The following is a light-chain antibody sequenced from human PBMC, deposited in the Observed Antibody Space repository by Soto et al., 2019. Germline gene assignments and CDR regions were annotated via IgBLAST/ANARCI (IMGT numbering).Light chain of an antibody. CDR1: SSDIDNGYNS. Sequence: QSVLTQPATVSGSPGQSITISCTGTSSDIDNGYNSVSWYQQHPGKAPKLIIYDDTKRPSGVSSRFSGSKSGNTASLTISGLQVEDEAEYFCFSFTTTSTHVFGTGTKVTVL. J-gene: IGLJ1*01. CDR2: DDT. V-gene: IGLV2-14*03. CDR3: FSFTTTSTHV.